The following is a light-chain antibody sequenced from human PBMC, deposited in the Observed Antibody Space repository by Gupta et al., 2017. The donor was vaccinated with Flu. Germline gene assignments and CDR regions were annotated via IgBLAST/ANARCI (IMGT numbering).Light chain of an antibody. CDR3: LLYYPGYWL. CDR2: SAS. J-gene: IGLJ3*02. V-gene: IGLV7-43*01. CDR1: AGAVTGGHY. Sequence: TVVTQEPSLTVSPGGTVTLPCPSSAGAVTGGHYANWFQQKPGQAPRALIYSASHKHSWTPARFSGSLLGGKAALTLSGVRPEDEADYFCLLYYPGYWLFGGGTRLTVL.